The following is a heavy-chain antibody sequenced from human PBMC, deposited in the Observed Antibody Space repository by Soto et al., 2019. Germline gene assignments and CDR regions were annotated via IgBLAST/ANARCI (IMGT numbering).Heavy chain of an antibody. J-gene: IGHJ4*02. V-gene: IGHV5-10-1*01. Sequence: PGESLKISCKGSGYSFTSYWISWVRQMPGKGLEWMGRIDPSDSYTNYSPSFQGHVTISADKSISTAYLQWSSLKASDTAMYYCERNKDISRDGYNLIDYWGQGTLVTVSS. CDR1: GYSFTSYW. D-gene: IGHD5-12*01. CDR2: IDPSDSYT. CDR3: ERNKDISRDGYNLIDY.